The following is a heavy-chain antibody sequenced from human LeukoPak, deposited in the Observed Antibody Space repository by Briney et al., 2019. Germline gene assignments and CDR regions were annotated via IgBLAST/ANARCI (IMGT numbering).Heavy chain of an antibody. CDR3: ARGEMTTVTYDY. D-gene: IGHD4-17*01. Sequence: AETLSLTCTVSGGSISSSSYYWGWILQPPGKGLEWIGSLYYSGTTYYNPSLKSRVTISVDTSKNQFSLKLSSVTAVDTAVYYCARGEMTTVTYDYWGQGTLVTVSS. J-gene: IGHJ4*02. CDR1: GGSISSSSYY. V-gene: IGHV4-39*01. CDR2: LYYSGTT.